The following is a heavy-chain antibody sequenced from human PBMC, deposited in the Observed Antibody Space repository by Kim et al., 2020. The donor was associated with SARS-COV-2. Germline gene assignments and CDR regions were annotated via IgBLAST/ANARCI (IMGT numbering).Heavy chain of an antibody. Sequence: SVKVSCKASGGTFSSYAISWVRQAPGQGLEWMGRIIPILGIANYAQKFQGRVTITADKSSSTAYMELSSLRSEDTAVYYCASDGLGTGVNFDYWGQGTL. V-gene: IGHV1-69*04. J-gene: IGHJ4*02. D-gene: IGHD3-10*01. CDR1: GGTFSSYA. CDR2: IIPILGIA. CDR3: ASDGLGTGVNFDY.